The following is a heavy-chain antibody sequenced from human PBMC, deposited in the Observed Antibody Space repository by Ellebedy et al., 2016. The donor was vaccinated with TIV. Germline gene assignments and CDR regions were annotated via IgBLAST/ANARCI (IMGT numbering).Heavy chain of an antibody. D-gene: IGHD4-17*01. CDR2: LSGSGMTT. V-gene: IGHV3-23*01. J-gene: IGHJ4*02. Sequence: GGSLRLSXAASGFTFSSSAMNWVRQAPGKGLEWVSGLSGSGMTTHYADSVKGRFTISRDNSKNTLYLQMNSLRAEDTAVYYCAKGRGLYGSWGQGTLVTVSS. CDR3: AKGRGLYGS. CDR1: GFTFSSSA.